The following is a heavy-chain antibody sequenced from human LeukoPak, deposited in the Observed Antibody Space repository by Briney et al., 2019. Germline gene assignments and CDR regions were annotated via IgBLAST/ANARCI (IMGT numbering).Heavy chain of an antibody. CDR3: ARGDVGATTSDY. Sequence: SETLSLTCAVYGGSFSGYYRSWIRQPPGKGLEWIGEINHSGSTNYNPSLKSRVTISVDTSKNQFSLKLSSVTAADTAVYYCARGDVGATTSDYWGQGTLVTVSS. D-gene: IGHD1-26*01. CDR2: INHSGST. CDR1: GGSFSGYY. J-gene: IGHJ4*02. V-gene: IGHV4-34*01.